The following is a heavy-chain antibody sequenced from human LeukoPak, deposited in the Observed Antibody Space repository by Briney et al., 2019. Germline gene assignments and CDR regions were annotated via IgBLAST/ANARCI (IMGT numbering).Heavy chain of an antibody. CDR2: IRSHGSST. Sequence: PGGSLRPSCAAAGLTFSSFWMHWVGKAPGKGPGWVSRIRSHGSSTSYADSVKGRFTISRDNAKNTLYLQMNNLRADDTAVYYCAREQGYYSVPGYWGQGALGTVS. CDR3: AREQGYYSVPGY. D-gene: IGHD3-22*01. V-gene: IGHV3-74*01. CDR1: GLTFSSFW. J-gene: IGHJ4*02.